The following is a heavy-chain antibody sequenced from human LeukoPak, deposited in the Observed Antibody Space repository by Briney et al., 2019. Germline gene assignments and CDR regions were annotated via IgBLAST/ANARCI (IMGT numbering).Heavy chain of an antibody. V-gene: IGHV3-15*01. CDR3: TRRHDYGDYLNWFDP. Sequence: GGSLRLSCAASGFTFSDAWMSWVRQAPGKGLEWGGRIKSKTDGGTTDYAAPVKGRFTISRDDSKNTLYLQINSLKTEDTAVYYCTRRHDYGDYLNWFDPWGQGTLVTVSS. J-gene: IGHJ5*02. CDR2: IKSKTDGGTT. D-gene: IGHD4-17*01. CDR1: GFTFSDAW.